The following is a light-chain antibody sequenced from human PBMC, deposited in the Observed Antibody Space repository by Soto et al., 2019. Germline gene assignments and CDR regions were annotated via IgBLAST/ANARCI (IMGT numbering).Light chain of an antibody. Sequence: QSVLTQPPSVSAAPGQKVTISCSGSSSNIGTKFVSWYQHLPGAAPNLLIYDTHKRPSGIPDRFSGSKSGTSATLGITGLQTGDEADYYCGTWDSSLSAVVFGGGTKLTVL. CDR2: DTH. V-gene: IGLV1-51*01. CDR1: SSNIGTKF. J-gene: IGLJ2*01. CDR3: GTWDSSLSAVV.